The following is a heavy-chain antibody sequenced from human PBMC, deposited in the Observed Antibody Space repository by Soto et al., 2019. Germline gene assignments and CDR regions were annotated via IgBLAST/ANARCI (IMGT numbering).Heavy chain of an antibody. J-gene: IGHJ5*02. CDR2: IYYSGST. CDR1: GGSISSSSYY. Sequence: QLQLQESGPGLVKPSETLSLTCTVSGGSISSSSYYWGWIRQPPGKGLEWIGSIYYSGSTYYNPSLKSRVTISVDTSKNQFSLKLSSVTAADTAVYYCARGSGWLLPHWFDPWGQGTLVTVSS. V-gene: IGHV4-39*01. CDR3: ARGSGWLLPHWFDP. D-gene: IGHD6-19*01.